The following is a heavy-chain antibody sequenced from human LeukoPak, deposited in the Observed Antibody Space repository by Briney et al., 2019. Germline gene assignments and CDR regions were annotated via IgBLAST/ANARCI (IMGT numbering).Heavy chain of an antibody. CDR3: ARSRPRRSQYWFDP. CDR2: MNPNSGNT. J-gene: IGHJ5*02. V-gene: IGHV1-8*01. Sequence: ASLKLSCKASGYTFTSYDINWVRQATGQGLEWMGWMNPNSGNTGYAQKFQGRVTMTRNTSISTAYMELSSLRSEDTAVYYCARSRPRRSQYWFDPWGQGTLVTVSS. D-gene: IGHD4-11*01. CDR1: GYTFTSYD.